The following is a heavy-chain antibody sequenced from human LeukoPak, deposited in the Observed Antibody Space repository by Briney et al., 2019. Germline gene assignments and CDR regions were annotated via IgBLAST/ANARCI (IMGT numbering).Heavy chain of an antibody. CDR2: IKQDGSET. CDR1: GFTFSSYW. V-gene: IGHV3-7*01. D-gene: IGHD2/OR15-2a*01. Sequence: SGGSLRLSCAASGFTFSSYWMSWVRQAPGQGLEWVANIKQDGSETYYVGSVRGRFTTSRDNAKNSLYLLINSLRAEDTAVYYCARGSMAYAYVLDIWGQGTMVTVSS. J-gene: IGHJ3*02. CDR3: ARGSMAYAYVLDI.